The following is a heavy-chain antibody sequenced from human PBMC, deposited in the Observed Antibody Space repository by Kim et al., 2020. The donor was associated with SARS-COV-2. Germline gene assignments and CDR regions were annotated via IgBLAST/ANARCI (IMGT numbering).Heavy chain of an antibody. CDR1: GYTFTSYD. Sequence: ASVKVSCKASGYTFTSYDINWVRQATGQGLEWMGWMNPNSGNTGYAHKFQGRVTMTRNTSISTAYMELSSLRSEDTAVYYCARNRISLADCSSTSCSHYYYYYGMGVWGQGTTVTVSS. D-gene: IGHD2-2*01. CDR2: MNPNSGNT. V-gene: IGHV1-8*01. CDR3: ARNRISLADCSSTSCSHYYYYYGMGV. J-gene: IGHJ6*02.